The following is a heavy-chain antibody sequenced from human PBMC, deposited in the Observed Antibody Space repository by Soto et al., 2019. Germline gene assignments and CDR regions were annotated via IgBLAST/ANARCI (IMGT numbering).Heavy chain of an antibody. CDR2: IYWDDDK. CDR3: AHSGWDDILTGYSGWFDP. D-gene: IGHD3-9*01. Sequence: QITLKESGPTLVKPTQTLTLTCTFSGFSLSTSGVGVGWIRQPPGKALEWLALIYWDDDKRYSPSLKSRLTITKDXXKXQVXLTMTNMDPVDTATYYCAHSGWDDILTGYSGWFDPWGQGTLVTVSS. J-gene: IGHJ5*02. V-gene: IGHV2-5*02. CDR1: GFSLSTSGVG.